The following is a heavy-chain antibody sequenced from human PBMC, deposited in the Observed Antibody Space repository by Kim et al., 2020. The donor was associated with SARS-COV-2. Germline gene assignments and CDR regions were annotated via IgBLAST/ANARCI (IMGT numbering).Heavy chain of an antibody. CDR1: GFTFSSYG. Sequence: GGSLRLSCAASGFTFSSYGMHWVRQAPGKGLEWVAVISYDGSNKYYADSVKGRFTISRDNSKNTLYLQMNSLRAEDTAVYYCAKDLGIAVAGLLAYYYSYGMDVWGQGTTVTVSS. V-gene: IGHV3-30*18. CDR2: ISYDGSNK. CDR3: AKDLGIAVAGLLAYYYSYGMDV. J-gene: IGHJ6*02. D-gene: IGHD6-19*01.